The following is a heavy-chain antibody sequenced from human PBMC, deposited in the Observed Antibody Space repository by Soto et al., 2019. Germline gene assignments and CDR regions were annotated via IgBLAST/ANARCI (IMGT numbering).Heavy chain of an antibody. CDR2: IKSKTDGGTT. CDR3: TTPILRFLEWIDY. V-gene: IGHV3-15*01. D-gene: IGHD3-3*01. J-gene: IGHJ4*02. CDR1: GFTFSNAW. Sequence: GGSLRLSCAASGFTFSNAWMSWVRQAPGKGLEWVGRIKSKTDGGTTDYAAPVKGRFTISRDDSKNTLYLQMNSLKTEDTAVYYCTTPILRFLEWIDYWGQGTLVTVSS.